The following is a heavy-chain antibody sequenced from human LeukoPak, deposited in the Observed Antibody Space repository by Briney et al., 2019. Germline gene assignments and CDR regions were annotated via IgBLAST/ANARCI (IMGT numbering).Heavy chain of an antibody. D-gene: IGHD2-21*02. V-gene: IGHV3-49*03. CDR3: TRARVVTAIDAFDI. CDR1: GFTFGGYA. J-gene: IGHJ3*02. CDR2: IRSKAYGGTT. Sequence: HPGGTLSLSCTASGFTFGGYAMSWYRQAPGKGLEWVGFIRSKAYGGTTEYAASVKGRFTISRDDSNSIAYLQMNSLKTEDTAVYYCTRARVVTAIDAFDIWGQGTMVTVSS.